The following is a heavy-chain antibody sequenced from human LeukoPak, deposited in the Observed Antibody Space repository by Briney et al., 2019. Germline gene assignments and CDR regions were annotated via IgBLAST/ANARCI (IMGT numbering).Heavy chain of an antibody. D-gene: IGHD2-21*01. CDR1: GYTFTSHD. CDR2: IIPIFGTA. Sequence: ASVKVSCKASGYTFTSHDINWVRQAPGQGLEWMGGIIPIFGTANYAQKFQGRVTITADESTSTAYMKLSSLRSEDTAVYYCARVEYCGGDCLFPRYPQWYYFDYWGQGTLVTVSS. V-gene: IGHV1-69*13. J-gene: IGHJ4*02. CDR3: ARVEYCGGDCLFPRYPQWYYFDY.